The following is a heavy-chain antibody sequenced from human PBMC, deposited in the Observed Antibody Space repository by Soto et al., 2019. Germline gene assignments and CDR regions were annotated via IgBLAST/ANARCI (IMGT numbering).Heavy chain of an antibody. CDR3: GTNAMGY. J-gene: IGHJ4*02. D-gene: IGHD2-2*01. Sequence: EVQLVQSGGGLVQPGGSLRLSCAASGITFSRYWMTWVRQAPGKGLEWVANIKQDGSVQYYVDSVKGRFTISRDNAKNYLYLQLNSMGVEDTAVYYCGTNAMGYWGQGTLVIVSS. V-gene: IGHV3-7*02. CDR1: GITFSRYW. CDR2: IKQDGSVQ.